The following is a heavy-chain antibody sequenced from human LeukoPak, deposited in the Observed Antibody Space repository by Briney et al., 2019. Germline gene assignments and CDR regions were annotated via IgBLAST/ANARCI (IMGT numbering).Heavy chain of an antibody. Sequence: SETLPLTCAVSGGSLNSNDWWSWVRQPPGKGLEWIGEIYHSGSANYNPSLKSRVTISVDKSKNQFSLKLSSVTAADTAVYYCARVLTYYYDSSGYLRDYWGQGTLVTVSS. V-gene: IGHV4-4*02. D-gene: IGHD3-22*01. J-gene: IGHJ4*02. CDR3: ARVLTYYYDSSGYLRDY. CDR2: IYHSGSA. CDR1: GGSLNSNDW.